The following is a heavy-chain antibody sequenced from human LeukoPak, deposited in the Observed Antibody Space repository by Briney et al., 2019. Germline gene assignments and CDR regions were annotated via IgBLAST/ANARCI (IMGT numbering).Heavy chain of an antibody. J-gene: IGHJ4*02. D-gene: IGHD3-9*01. V-gene: IGHV3-30*02. CDR3: ARTYYDILTGYFEDY. CDR1: GFTFSSYG. CDR2: IRYSGSD. Sequence: PGGSLRLSCVASGFTFSSYGMHWVRQAPGKGLEWVAFIRYSGSDNYADSVKGRFTISRDNSKSALYLQMNGLRAEDTAVYYCARTYYDILTGYFEDYWGQGTLVTVSS.